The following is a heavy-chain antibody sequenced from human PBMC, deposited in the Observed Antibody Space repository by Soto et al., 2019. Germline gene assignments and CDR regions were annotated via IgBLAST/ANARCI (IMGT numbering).Heavy chain of an antibody. CDR1: GFTFSDYY. V-gene: IGHV3-11*03. J-gene: IGHJ4*02. CDR2: ISSSSSYT. D-gene: IGHD3-22*01. CDR3: AKYYYDSSGYFSRDYYFDY. Sequence: GGSLRLSCAASGFTFSDYYMSWIRQAPGKGLEWVSYISSSSSYTNYADSVKGRFTISRDNAKNSLYLQMNSLRAEDTAVYYCAKYYYDSSGYFSRDYYFDYWGQGTLVTVSS.